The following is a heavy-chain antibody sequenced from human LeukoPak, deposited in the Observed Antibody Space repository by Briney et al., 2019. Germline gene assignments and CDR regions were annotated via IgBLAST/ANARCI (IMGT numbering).Heavy chain of an antibody. CDR3: AADSVSQCY. CDR1: GYTLTQLS. Sequence: ASVKVCRKVAGYTLTQLSMHWVRQAPGKGHEGMGGFDPEDAETIYAQKFQGRVTMTEDTSTDTAYMEVSRLRSADTAVYYCAADSVSQCYWGQGTLVTVSS. CDR2: FDPEDAET. V-gene: IGHV1-24*01. J-gene: IGHJ4*02.